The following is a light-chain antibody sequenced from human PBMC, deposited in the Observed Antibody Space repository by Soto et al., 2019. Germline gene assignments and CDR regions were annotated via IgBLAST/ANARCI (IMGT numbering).Light chain of an antibody. J-gene: IGKJ4*01. Sequence: RMTRCQSSLLHSVEAKSTFISRTVKNITPYLNWFHQKRGKAPKLLIYAASNLQSAVPSRFSGSGSGTDFTLTISSLQPEDFATYYCQQTYRTPLTFGGGTKVEIK. CDR2: AAS. CDR1: KNITPY. V-gene: IGKV1-39*01. CDR3: QQTYRTPLT.